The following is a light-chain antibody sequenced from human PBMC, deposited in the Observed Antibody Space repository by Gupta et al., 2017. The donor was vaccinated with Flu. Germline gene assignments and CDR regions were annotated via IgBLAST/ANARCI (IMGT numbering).Light chain of an antibody. CDR1: ESVLNSSNKKNY. V-gene: IGKV4-1*01. J-gene: IGKJ2*01. CDR2: WAS. CDR3: QQDYREYT. Sequence: VSLGERATINGKSSESVLNSSNKKNYLNWYQQKPGQPTKLLSYWASTREYGVTDRVSDSGSGTDFTLTSSSRKAEDVAVYYWQQDYREYTFGQGTKLDIK.